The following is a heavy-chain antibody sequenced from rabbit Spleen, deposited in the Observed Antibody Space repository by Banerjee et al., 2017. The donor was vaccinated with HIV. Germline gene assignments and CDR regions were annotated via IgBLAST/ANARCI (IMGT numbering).Heavy chain of an antibody. CDR2: IYAGSGSI. D-gene: IGHD8-1*01. Sequence: QSLEESGGDLVKPGASLTLTCTASGFSFSSAYYMCWVRQAPGKGLEWIACIYAGSGSIYYASWAKGRFTISKTSSTTVTLQMTSLTAADTATYFCARDAGSSFSTYGMDLWGPGTLVTVS. V-gene: IGHV1S40*01. CDR1: GFSFSSAYY. CDR3: ARDAGSSFSTYGMDL. J-gene: IGHJ6*01.